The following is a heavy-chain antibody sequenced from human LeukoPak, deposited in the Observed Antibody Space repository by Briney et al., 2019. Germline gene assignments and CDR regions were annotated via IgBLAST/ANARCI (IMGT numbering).Heavy chain of an antibody. Sequence: GASVKVSCKASGYTFTSYGISWVLQAPGQGLEWMGWISAYNGNTNYAQKLQGRVTMTTDTSTSTAYMELRSLRSDDTAVYYCARDPTRVAIHQFDYWGQGTLVTVSS. D-gene: IGHD2-2*02. CDR2: ISAYNGNT. V-gene: IGHV1-18*01. J-gene: IGHJ4*02. CDR1: GYTFTSYG. CDR3: ARDPTRVAIHQFDY.